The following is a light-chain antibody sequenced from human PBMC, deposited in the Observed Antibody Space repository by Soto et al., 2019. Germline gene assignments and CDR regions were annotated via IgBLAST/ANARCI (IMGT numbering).Light chain of an antibody. V-gene: IGKV3-20*01. CDR2: GAS. CDR3: QQYASSRT. CDR1: QSVSSSY. J-gene: IGKJ1*01. Sequence: SPGERATLSCRASQSVSSSYLAWYQQKPGQAPRLLIYGASSRATGIPDRFSGSGSGTDFTLTISRLEPEDFAVYYCQQYASSRTFGQGTKVDIK.